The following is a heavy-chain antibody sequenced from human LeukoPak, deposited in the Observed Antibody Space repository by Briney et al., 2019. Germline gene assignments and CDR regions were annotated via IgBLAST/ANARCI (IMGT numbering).Heavy chain of an antibody. Sequence: GGSLRLSCAASGFTFSTYALSWVRQAPGKGLEWVSVISGSGGSIYYADSVKGRFTISRGNSKNTLYLQMNSLRAEDTAVYYCAKDSRGSSAWNHWGQGTLVTVSS. CDR2: ISGSGGSI. D-gene: IGHD2-2*01. V-gene: IGHV3-23*01. CDR3: AKDSRGSSAWNH. CDR1: GFTFSTYA. J-gene: IGHJ5*02.